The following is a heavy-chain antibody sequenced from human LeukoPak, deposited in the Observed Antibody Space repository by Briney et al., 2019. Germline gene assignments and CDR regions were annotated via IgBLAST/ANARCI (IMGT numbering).Heavy chain of an antibody. CDR2: INPNSDDT. D-gene: IGHD3-10*01. J-gene: IGHJ4*02. CDR1: GYTFTHHY. Sequence: ASVKVSCKASGYTFTHHYIHWVRQAPGQGLEWMGWINPNSDDTNYAQKFQGRVTMTRDTSISTVYMELTRLRSDDTAVYYCVRIYRGPDYWGQGTLVTVSS. V-gene: IGHV1-2*02. CDR3: VRIYRGPDY.